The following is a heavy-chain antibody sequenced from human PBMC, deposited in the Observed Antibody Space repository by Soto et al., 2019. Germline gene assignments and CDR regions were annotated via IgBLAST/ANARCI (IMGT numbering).Heavy chain of an antibody. J-gene: IGHJ3*01. CDR1: GGSISSYY. CDR2: IYYSGST. CDR3: ARGGGYNPFDF. D-gene: IGHD5-12*01. Sequence: PSETLSLTCTVSGGSISSYYWSWIRQPPGKGLEWIGYIYYSGSTNYNPSLKSRVTISVDTSKNQFSLKLSSVTAADTDVYYGARGGGYNPFDFWGQGTMVTVSS. V-gene: IGHV4-59*01.